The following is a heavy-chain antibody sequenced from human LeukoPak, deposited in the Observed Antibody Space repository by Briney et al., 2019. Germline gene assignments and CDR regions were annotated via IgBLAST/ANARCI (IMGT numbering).Heavy chain of an antibody. CDR1: GGSISSRSHY. J-gene: IGHJ4*02. V-gene: IGHV4-39*01. D-gene: IGHD6-19*01. CDR3: ARQTSSSVWYATPD. CDR2: SFYSGYT. Sequence: SETLSLTCTVSGGSISSRSHYWGWIRQPPGTGLEWIGTSFYSGYTYYNPSLKSRVTISVDTSKNQFSLNLSSVTAADTAVYYCARQTSSSVWYATPDWGQGILVTVSS.